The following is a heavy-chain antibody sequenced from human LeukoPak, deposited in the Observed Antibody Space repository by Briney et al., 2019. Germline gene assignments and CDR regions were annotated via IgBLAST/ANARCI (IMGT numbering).Heavy chain of an antibody. CDR2: IYYSGST. CDR3: AREGSYHYYGMDV. CDR1: GGSISSYY. J-gene: IGHJ6*02. Sequence: SETLSLTCTVSGGSISSYYWSWIRQPPGKGLEWIGYIYYSGSTNYNPSLKSRVTISVDTSKNQFSLKLSSVTAADTAVYYCAREGSYHYYGMDVWGQGTTVTVSS. V-gene: IGHV4-59*01. D-gene: IGHD1-26*01.